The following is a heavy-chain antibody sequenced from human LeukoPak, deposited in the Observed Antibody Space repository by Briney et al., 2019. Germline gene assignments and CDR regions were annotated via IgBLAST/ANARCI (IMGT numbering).Heavy chain of an antibody. Sequence: AGGSLRLSCAASGFTFSNYAMSWVRQAPGKGLEWVLRISGSGGTTYYADSVKGRFTISRDNSKNTLYLQMNSLRAEDTAVYYCARRPFGSSGWYADYWGQGTLVTVSS. J-gene: IGHJ4*02. CDR2: ISGSGGTT. V-gene: IGHV3-23*01. D-gene: IGHD6-19*01. CDR3: ARRPFGSSGWYADY. CDR1: GFTFSNYA.